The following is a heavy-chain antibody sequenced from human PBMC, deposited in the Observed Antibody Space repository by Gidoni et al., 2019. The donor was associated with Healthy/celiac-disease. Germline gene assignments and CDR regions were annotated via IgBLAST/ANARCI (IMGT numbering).Heavy chain of an antibody. Sequence: EVQLVRSGAEVKQPGESMRISCMGSGYSFTSYWISWVRQMPGKGLEWMGGIDPMHPYTNYSPSFQGHVTTSSDKSISTAYLQWSSLKASDTAMYYCARLGSGSYYDYWGQGTLVTVSS. D-gene: IGHD1-26*01. CDR3: ARLGSGSYYDY. CDR2: IDPMHPYT. V-gene: IGHV5-10-1*03. J-gene: IGHJ4*02. CDR1: GYSFTSYW.